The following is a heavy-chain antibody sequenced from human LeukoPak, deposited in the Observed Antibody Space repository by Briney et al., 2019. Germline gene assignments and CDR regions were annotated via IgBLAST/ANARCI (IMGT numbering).Heavy chain of an antibody. CDR1: GGTFSSYA. CDR2: IIPIFGTA. D-gene: IGHD5/OR15-5a*01. CDR3: ARCQTRYNWFDP. V-gene: IGHV1-69*05. Sequence: SVKVSCKASGGTFSSYAISWVRQAPGQGLEWMGGIIPIFGTANYAQKFQGRVTITTDESTSTAYMELSSLRSEDTAVYYCARCQTRYNWFDPWGQGTLVTVSS. J-gene: IGHJ5*02.